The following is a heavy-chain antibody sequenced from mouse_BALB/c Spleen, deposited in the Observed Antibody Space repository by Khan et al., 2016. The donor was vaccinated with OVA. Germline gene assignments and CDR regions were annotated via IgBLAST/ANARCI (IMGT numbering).Heavy chain of an antibody. CDR3: ARRTTGYTMDS. V-gene: IGHV1-4*01. CDR2: INPRSGYT. CDR1: GYTFTSNT. Sequence: VQLQESGAELARPGASVRMSCKASGYTFTSNTIHWMKQRPGQGLEWIGYINPRSGYTNYNQNFKDKATLTADKSSSTAYMQLSSLTSEDSVVYYCARRTTGYTMDSWGQGTSVTVSS. D-gene: IGHD2-14*01. J-gene: IGHJ4*01.